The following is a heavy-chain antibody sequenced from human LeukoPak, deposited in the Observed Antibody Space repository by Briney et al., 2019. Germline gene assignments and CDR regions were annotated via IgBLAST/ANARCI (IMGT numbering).Heavy chain of an antibody. J-gene: IGHJ5*02. CDR1: GGSITNFY. D-gene: IGHD3-22*01. V-gene: IGHV4-59*01. CDR3: ARDSSGSSFKFLDL. Sequence: PSETLSLTCAVSGGSITNFYWSWIRQPPGKGLEWIGYIHSSGRTNYNPSLNSRVTISLDTSKSQFSLRLSSVTAADTAVYYCARDSSGSSFKFLDLWGQGTLVTVSS. CDR2: IHSSGRT.